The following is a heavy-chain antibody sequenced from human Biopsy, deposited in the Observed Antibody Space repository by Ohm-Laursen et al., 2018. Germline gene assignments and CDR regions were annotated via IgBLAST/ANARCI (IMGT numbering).Heavy chain of an antibody. Sequence: SVKISCKASGYSFSTYDVNWVRQARGQGLEWTGWMIPSSGKTGYAQRFQGRVTLTMNTSISTAYMELSGLRSEDTAVYFCARGYSRRVSIFEASIYWFDTWGQGTLVTVSS. CDR3: ARGYSRRVSIFEASIYWFDT. CDR1: GYSFSTYD. V-gene: IGHV1-8*01. J-gene: IGHJ5*02. CDR2: MIPSSGKT. D-gene: IGHD6-6*01.